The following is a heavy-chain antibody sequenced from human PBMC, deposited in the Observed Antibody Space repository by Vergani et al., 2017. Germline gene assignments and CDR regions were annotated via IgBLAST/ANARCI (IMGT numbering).Heavy chain of an antibody. CDR2: INHSGST. D-gene: IGHD1-26*01. V-gene: IGHV4-4*02. CDR1: GFTFIMHAM. CDR3: AREEVGATTHAFDV. Sequence: VQLLESGGDLVQPGGSLRLSCAASGFTFIMHAMSWVRQAPGKGLEWIGEINHSGSTNYNPSLKSRVTISVDTSKNQFSLKLSSVTAADTAVYYCAREEVGATTHAFDVWGQGTMVTVSS. J-gene: IGHJ3*01.